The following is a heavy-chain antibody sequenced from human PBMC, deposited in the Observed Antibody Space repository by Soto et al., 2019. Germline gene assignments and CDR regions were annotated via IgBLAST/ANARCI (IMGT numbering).Heavy chain of an antibody. J-gene: IGHJ5*02. V-gene: IGHV1-69*13. Sequence: SVKVSCKESGGTFSSYAIAGVVQSALRWRDWMGGIIPIFGIPNYAQKFQGRVAITADESTNTAYMELSSLRSDDTAVYYCAKAAQTRFNWNDLGNWFDPWGQGTLVTVSS. CDR2: IIPIFGIP. D-gene: IGHD1-1*01. CDR3: AKAAQTRFNWNDLGNWFDP. CDR1: GGTFSSYA.